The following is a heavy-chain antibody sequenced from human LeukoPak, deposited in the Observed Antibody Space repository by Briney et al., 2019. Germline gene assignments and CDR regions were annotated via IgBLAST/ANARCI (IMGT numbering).Heavy chain of an antibody. J-gene: IGHJ4*02. V-gene: IGHV1-2*02. CDR2: INPNSGGT. CDR1: GYTLTGYY. Sequence: GASVKVSCKASGYTLTGYYMHWVRQAPGQGLEWMGWINPNSGGTNYAQKLQGRVTMTTDTSTSTAYMELRSLRSDDTAVYYCARDTSSLITGTALIFDYWGQGTLVTVSS. D-gene: IGHD1-7*01. CDR3: ARDTSSLITGTALIFDY.